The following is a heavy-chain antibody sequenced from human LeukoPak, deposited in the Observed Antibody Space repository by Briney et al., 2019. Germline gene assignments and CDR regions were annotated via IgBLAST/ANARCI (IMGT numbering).Heavy chain of an antibody. D-gene: IGHD6-13*01. V-gene: IGHV4-39*01. CDR2: IYYSGSA. CDR3: ARALGIAAAAASGY. CDR1: GGSISSSSYY. Sequence: SETLSLTCTVSGGSISSSSYYWGWIRQPPGKGLEWIGSIYYSGSAYYNPSLQSRVTISVDTSKNQFSLKLSSVTAADTAVFYCARALGIAAAAASGYWGQGTLVTVSS. J-gene: IGHJ4*02.